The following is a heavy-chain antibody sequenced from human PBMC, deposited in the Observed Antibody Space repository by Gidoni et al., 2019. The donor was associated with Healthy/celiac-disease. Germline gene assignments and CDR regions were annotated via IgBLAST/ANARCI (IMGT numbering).Heavy chain of an antibody. D-gene: IGHD3-10*01. CDR3: AGEPITPYYGSGSYSPPYYYYGMDV. Sequence: EVQLVESGGGVVKPGGGSRCSWADCGFTIRDDWRPWVREAPGKGRVGVSRINSDGSSTCYADSVKGRFTLSRDNAKNTLYLQMNSLRAEDTAVYYCAGEPITPYYGSGSYSPPYYYYGMDVWGQGTTVTVSS. CDR2: INSDGSST. J-gene: IGHJ6*02. CDR1: GFTIRDDW. V-gene: IGHV3-74*01.